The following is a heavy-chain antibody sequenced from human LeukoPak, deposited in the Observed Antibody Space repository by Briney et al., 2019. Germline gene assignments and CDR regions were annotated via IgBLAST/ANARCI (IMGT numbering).Heavy chain of an antibody. V-gene: IGHV3-7*01. J-gene: IGHJ1*01. CDR2: IKPDGTEN. D-gene: IGHD3-10*01. CDR1: GFTFSSFW. Sequence: GSLRLSCAASGFTFSSFWMTWVRQAPGKGLEWVANIKPDGTENYYVDSVKGRFTISRDNAKNSLYLQMNGLRAEDTAVYYCAIQKADLITMVRGIIAFWGQGTLVTVSS. CDR3: AIQKADLITMVRGIIAF.